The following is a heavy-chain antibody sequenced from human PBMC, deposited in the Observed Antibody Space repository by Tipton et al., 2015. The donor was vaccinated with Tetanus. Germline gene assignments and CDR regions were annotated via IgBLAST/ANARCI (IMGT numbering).Heavy chain of an antibody. CDR2: ITSNSVNR. Sequence: SLRLSCAASGFTFDDSAMHWVRQAPGKGLEWVSGITSNSVNRGYADSVKGRFTISRDNAKKSLYLQMDSLRAEDTALHYCTKGAWFDYWGQGTLVTVSS. CDR3: TKGAWFDY. V-gene: IGHV3-9*01. CDR1: GFTFDDSA. J-gene: IGHJ4*02.